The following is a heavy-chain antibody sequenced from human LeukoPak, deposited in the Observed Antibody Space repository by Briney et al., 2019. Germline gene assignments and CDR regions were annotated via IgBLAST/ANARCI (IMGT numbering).Heavy chain of an antibody. V-gene: IGHV1-2*02. CDR2: INPNSGGT. CDR1: GHTFTGYY. CDR3: TREGRDGYNQRFFDL. J-gene: IGHJ5*02. D-gene: IGHD5-24*01. Sequence: ASVKVSCKASGHTFTGYYMHWVRQAPGQGLEWMGWINPNSGGTNYAQKFQGRVTMTRDTSISTAYMELSRLRSDDTAVYYCTREGRDGYNQRFFDLWGQGTLVTVSS.